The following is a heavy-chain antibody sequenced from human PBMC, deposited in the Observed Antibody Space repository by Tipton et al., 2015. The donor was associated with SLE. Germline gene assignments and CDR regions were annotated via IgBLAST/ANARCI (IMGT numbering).Heavy chain of an antibody. D-gene: IGHD2-15*01. CDR2: INHSGST. J-gene: IGHJ2*01. Sequence: GLVKPSETLSLTCTVSGGSISSYYWSWIRQPPGKGLEWIGEINHSGSTNYNPSLKSRVTISVDTSKNQFSLKLSSVTAADTAVYYCAGLYCSGGSCYSGWYFDLWGRGTLVTVSS. CDR1: GGSISSYY. CDR3: AGLYCSGGSCYSGWYFDL. V-gene: IGHV4-34*01.